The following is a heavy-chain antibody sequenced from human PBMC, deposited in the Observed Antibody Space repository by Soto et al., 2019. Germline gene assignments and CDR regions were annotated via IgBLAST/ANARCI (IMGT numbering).Heavy chain of an antibody. CDR3: ARSPAYGDYANLDT. CDR2: IHSTRSP. V-gene: IGHV4-4*07. J-gene: IGHJ5*02. CDR1: GDSVSKYY. D-gene: IGHD4-17*01. Sequence: PSETLSLTCTDSGDSVSKYYWNWIRQPAGKGLEWIGRIHSTRSPNYNPSLKSRVTMSVDTSKNQFSLKLNLTSVTAADTAVYYCARSPAYGDYANLDTWGQGTLVTVSS.